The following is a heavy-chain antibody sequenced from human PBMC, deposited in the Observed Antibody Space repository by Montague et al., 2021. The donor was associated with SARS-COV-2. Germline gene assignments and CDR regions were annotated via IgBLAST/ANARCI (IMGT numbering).Heavy chain of an antibody. Sequence: SETLSLTCTVSGGSISTTNYYWASIRQPPGKGLEWVGSIYNSDNTYYNPSLESRLTMSVDTSKNQFSLKLRSVTAADAAVYHCARAWRYGDYSGVHFAPWGQGTLVTVSS. CDR1: GGSISTTNYY. J-gene: IGHJ5*02. V-gene: IGHV4-39*07. CDR3: ARAWRYGDYSGVHFAP. D-gene: IGHD4-17*01. CDR2: IYNSDNT.